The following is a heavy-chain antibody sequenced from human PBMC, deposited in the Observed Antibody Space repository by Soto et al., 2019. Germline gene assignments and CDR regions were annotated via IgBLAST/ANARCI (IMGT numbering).Heavy chain of an antibody. Sequence: SETLSLTCTVSGDSICGFYGSWIRKSAGKGLEWIGRIYATGTTDYNPSLKSRVMMSVDTSKKQFSLKLRSVTAADTAVYYCVRDGTKTLRDWFDPWGQGMSVTVSS. CDR3: VRDGTKTLRDWFDP. D-gene: IGHD1-1*01. V-gene: IGHV4-4*07. CDR1: GDSICGFY. CDR2: IYATGTT. J-gene: IGHJ5*02.